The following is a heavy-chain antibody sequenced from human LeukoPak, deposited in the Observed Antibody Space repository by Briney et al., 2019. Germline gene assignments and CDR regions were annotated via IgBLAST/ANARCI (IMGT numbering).Heavy chain of an antibody. D-gene: IGHD4-17*01. J-gene: IGHJ4*02. CDR1: GFTFSSNA. V-gene: IGHV3-30*18. CDR2: ISYDGNVK. CDR3: AKDKATDYALDY. Sequence: SGGSLRLSCGASGFTFSSNAIHWVRQAPGKGLEWVAFISYDGNVKYYVDSVKGRFTISRDNSKNTLYLQMNSLRAEDTAVYYCAKDKATDYALDYWGQGTLVTVSS.